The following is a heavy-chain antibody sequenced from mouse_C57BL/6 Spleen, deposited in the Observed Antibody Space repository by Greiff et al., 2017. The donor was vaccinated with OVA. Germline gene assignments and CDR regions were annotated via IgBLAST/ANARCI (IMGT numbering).Heavy chain of an antibody. Sequence: QVQLQQPGTELVKPGASVKLSCKASGYTFTSYWMHWVKQRPGQGLEWIGNINPSNGGTNYNEQFKSKATLTVDKSSSTAYMQISSLTSEDSAVYYCARGGPLYAMDYWGQGTSVTVSS. J-gene: IGHJ4*01. CDR3: ARGGPLYAMDY. CDR1: GYTFTSYW. V-gene: IGHV1-53*01. CDR2: INPSNGGT.